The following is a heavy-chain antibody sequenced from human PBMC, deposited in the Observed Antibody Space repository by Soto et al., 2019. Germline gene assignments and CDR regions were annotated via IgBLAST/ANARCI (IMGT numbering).Heavy chain of an antibody. CDR2: ISAYNGT. J-gene: IGHJ4*02. Sequence: ASVKVSCKASGYTFTSYGISWVRQAPGQGLEWMGWISAYNGTNYAQKLQGRVTMTTDTSTSTAYMELRSLTSDETAVYYCARDRGGYYDSSGHNNHFEYWDPEALVTVFS. D-gene: IGHD3-22*01. V-gene: IGHV1-18*01. CDR1: GYTFTSYG. CDR3: ARDRGGYYDSSGHNNHFEY.